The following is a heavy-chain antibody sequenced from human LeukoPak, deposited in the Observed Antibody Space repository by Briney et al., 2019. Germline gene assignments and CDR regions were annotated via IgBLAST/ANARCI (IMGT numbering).Heavy chain of an antibody. J-gene: IGHJ4*02. D-gene: IGHD1-26*01. CDR2: INHSGST. CDR3: AGGSYSMFN. V-gene: IGHV4-34*01. CDR1: GGSFSGYC. Sequence: PSETLSLTCAVYGGSFSGYCWSWIRQPPGKGLEWIGEINHSGSTNYNPSLKSRVTISVDTSKNQFSLKLSSVTAADTAVYYCAGGSYSMFNWGQGTLVAVSS.